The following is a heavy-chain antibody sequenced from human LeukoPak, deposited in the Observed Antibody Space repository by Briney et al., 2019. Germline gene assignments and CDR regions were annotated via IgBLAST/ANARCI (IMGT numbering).Heavy chain of an antibody. CDR3: ARGPMDYYDSSGYQDY. V-gene: IGHV4-59*01. J-gene: IGHJ4*02. CDR2: IYYSGST. CDR1: GGSISSYY. D-gene: IGHD3-22*01. Sequence: SETLSLTCTVSGGSISSYYWSWIRQPPGKGLEWIGYIYYSGSTNYNPSLKSRVTISVDTSKNQFSLKLSSVTAADTAVYYCARGPMDYYDSSGYQDYWGQGTLVTVSS.